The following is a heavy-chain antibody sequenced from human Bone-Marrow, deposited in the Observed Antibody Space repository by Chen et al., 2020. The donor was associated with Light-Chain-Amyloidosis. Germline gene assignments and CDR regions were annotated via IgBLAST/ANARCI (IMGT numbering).Heavy chain of an antibody. CDR2: ISSSGSTR. D-gene: IGHD3-22*01. Sequence: EVQLVESGGGLVQPGGSLRLSCAASGFTFSSYEMNWVRQAPGNGLEWVSYISSSGSTRYYADSVKGRFTISRDNAKNSLYLQMNSLIAEDTAVYYCARVGSYDSSGYYFYYFDYWGQGTLVTVSS. V-gene: IGHV3-48*03. CDR1: GFTFSSYE. CDR3: ARVGSYDSSGYYFYYFDY. J-gene: IGHJ4*02.